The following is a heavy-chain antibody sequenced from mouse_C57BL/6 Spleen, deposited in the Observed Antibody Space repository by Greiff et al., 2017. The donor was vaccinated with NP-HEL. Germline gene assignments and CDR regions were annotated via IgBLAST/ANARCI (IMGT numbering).Heavy chain of an antibody. Sequence: VQLQQSGAELVKPGASVKLSCTASGFNIKDYYMHWVKQRTEQGLEWIGRIDPEDGGTKYAPKFQGKATITADTSSNTAYLQLSSLTSEDTAVYYCARPAAVVAGTPWFAYWGQGTLVTVSA. V-gene: IGHV14-2*01. CDR1: GFNIKDYY. D-gene: IGHD1-1*01. J-gene: IGHJ3*01. CDR2: IDPEDGGT. CDR3: ARPAAVVAGTPWFAY.